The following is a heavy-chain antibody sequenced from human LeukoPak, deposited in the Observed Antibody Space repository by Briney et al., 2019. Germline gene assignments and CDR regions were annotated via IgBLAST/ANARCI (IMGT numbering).Heavy chain of an antibody. D-gene: IGHD6-6*01. V-gene: IGHV5-51*01. CDR1: GYSFTSYW. CDR2: IYPGDSDT. J-gene: IGHJ4*02. CDR3: ARRSTISARLFDS. Sequence: GESLKISCKGSGYSFTSYWIGWVRQVPGKGLEWMGVIYPGDSDTRYSPSSQGQVTISADKSISTAYLQWSSLKASDTAMYYCARRSTISARLFDSWGKGTLVTVSS.